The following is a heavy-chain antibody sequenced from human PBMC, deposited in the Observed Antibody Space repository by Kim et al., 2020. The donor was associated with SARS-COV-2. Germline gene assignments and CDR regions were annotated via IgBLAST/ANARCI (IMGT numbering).Heavy chain of an antibody. J-gene: IGHJ4*02. V-gene: IGHV3-23*01. D-gene: IGHD6-13*01. CDR2: ISGSGGST. CDR1: GFTFSSYA. CDR3: AKDRGSSSWPGRFGY. Sequence: GGSLRLSCAASGFTFSSYAMSWVRQAPGKGLEWVSAISGSGGSTYYADSVKGRFTISRDNSKNTLYLQMNSLRAEDTAVYYCAKDRGSSSWPGRFGYWGQGTLVTVSS.